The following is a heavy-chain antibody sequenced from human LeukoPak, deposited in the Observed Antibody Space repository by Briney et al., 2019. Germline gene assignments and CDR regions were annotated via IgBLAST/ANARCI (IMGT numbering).Heavy chain of an antibody. CDR1: VFTFGDYY. V-gene: IGHV3-11*06. CDR3: ARGIMYYFYAMDV. J-gene: IGHJ6*02. D-gene: IGHD2-8*01. CDR2: ISGGSSYT. Sequence: GGSLRLSCAASVFTFGDYYMDWLRQAPGKGLEWVSSISGGSSYTTYADSVKGRFTISRDDAKNFLYLQMNSLRADDTAVYYCARGIMYYFYAMDVWGQGTTVAVS.